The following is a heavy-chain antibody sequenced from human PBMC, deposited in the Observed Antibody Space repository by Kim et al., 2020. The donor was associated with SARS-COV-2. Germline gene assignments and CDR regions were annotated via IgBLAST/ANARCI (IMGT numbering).Heavy chain of an antibody. Sequence: SETLSLTCAVYGGSFSGYYWSWIRQPPGKGLEWIGEITHSGSTNYNPSLKSRVTISVDTSKNQFSLKLSSVTAADTAVYYCARLLGYVWGQGTMVTVSS. CDR1: GGSFSGYY. D-gene: IGHD7-27*01. V-gene: IGHV4-34*01. CDR3: ARLLGYV. J-gene: IGHJ3*01. CDR2: ITHSGST.